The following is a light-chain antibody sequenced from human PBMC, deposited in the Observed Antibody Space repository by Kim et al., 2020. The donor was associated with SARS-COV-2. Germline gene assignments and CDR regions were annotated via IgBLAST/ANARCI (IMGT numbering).Light chain of an antibody. CDR3: SSYASSGTLV. Sequence: GQSITISCTGTSSDIGGHNYVSWYKQHPGKAPKLMIYDVNNRPSGVSSRFSGSKSGNTASLTISGLQAEDEADYYCSSYASSGTLVFGGGTKLTV. J-gene: IGLJ2*01. CDR1: SSDIGGHNY. V-gene: IGLV2-14*03. CDR2: DVN.